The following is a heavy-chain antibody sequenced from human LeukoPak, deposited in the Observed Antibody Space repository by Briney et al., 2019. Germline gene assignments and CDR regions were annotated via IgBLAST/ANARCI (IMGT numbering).Heavy chain of an antibody. CDR1: GFAFSSYS. V-gene: IGHV3-74*01. CDR3: ARPSLAVTPLDFQH. Sequence: PGGSLRLSCAASGFAFSSYSMNWVRQAPGKGLVWISRINSDGSSTSYADSVKGRFTVSRDNVKNTLYLQMNSLRAEDTAVYYCARPSLAVTPLDFQHWGQGSLVTVSS. D-gene: IGHD2-15*01. CDR2: INSDGSST. J-gene: IGHJ1*01.